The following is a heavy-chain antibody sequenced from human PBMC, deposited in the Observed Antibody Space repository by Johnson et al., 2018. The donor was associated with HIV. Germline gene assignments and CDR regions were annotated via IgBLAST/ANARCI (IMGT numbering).Heavy chain of an antibody. V-gene: IGHV3-73*01. J-gene: IGHJ3*02. CDR3: SKFVGYCSGGGCYTPGDT. Sequence: VPLVEFGGGLVKPRGSLKLACTASDFTFIGSPLHWVRQASGKGLEWIGHIRSKGNGYATSYGASVKGRFTISRDDLQNTAYLQMNSLKTEDTAVYYCSKFVGYCSGGGCYTPGDTWGQGTMVTVSS. CDR1: DFTFIGSP. CDR2: IRSKGNGYAT. D-gene: IGHD2-15*01.